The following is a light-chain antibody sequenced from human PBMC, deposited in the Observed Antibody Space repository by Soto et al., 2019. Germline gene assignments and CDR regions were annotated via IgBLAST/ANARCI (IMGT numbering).Light chain of an antibody. CDR1: QSVSSSF. Sequence: EILLTQSPGTLSLSRGERATLSCRASQSVSSSFLAWYQQKPGQAPRLLIYGASNRATGIPDRFSGSGSGTDFTLTISRLEPEDFAVYYCQQYVTSPWAFGQGTKVDIK. CDR2: GAS. V-gene: IGKV3-20*01. CDR3: QQYVTSPWA. J-gene: IGKJ1*01.